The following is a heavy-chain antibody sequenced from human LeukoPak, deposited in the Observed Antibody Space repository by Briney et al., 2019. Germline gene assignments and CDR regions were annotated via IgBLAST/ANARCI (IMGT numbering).Heavy chain of an antibody. J-gene: IGHJ4*02. CDR1: GFTFSSYA. V-gene: IGHV3-23*01. CDR3: AKGRLGSAYSSCHY. D-gene: IGHD6-6*01. Sequence: PGGSLRLSCAASGFTFSSYAMSWVRQAPGKRLEWVSAISGSGGSTYYAESAKGRFTISRDNSKNTLYLQMNSLRAEDTAVYYCAKGRLGSAYSSCHYWGQGTLVTVSS. CDR2: ISGSGGST.